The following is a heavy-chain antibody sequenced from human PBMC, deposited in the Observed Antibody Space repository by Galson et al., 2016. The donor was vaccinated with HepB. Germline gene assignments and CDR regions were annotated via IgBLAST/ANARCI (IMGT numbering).Heavy chain of an antibody. CDR2: ISDKTTYA. CDR3: AGAIASWASGRLFFNWFDQ. V-gene: IGHV3-11*06. Sequence: SLRLSCAASGFTFSDYYMAWFRQAPGKGLEWISFISDKTTYADYADSVKGRFTISRDNAKNSVYLQMDTLRVEDTATYYCAGAIASWASGRLFFNWFDQWGRETLVTVSS. D-gene: IGHD2-21*01. J-gene: IGHJ5*02. CDR1: GFTFSDYY.